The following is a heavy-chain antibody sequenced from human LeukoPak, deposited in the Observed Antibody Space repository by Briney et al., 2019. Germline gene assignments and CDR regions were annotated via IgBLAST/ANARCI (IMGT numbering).Heavy chain of an antibody. Sequence: SETLSLTCTVSGGSISTYYWSWIRQPAGKGLEWIGRIYTSGSTNYNPSLKSRVTMSIDTSKNQFSLKLTSVTAADPAVYYCARDDYLVQNWFDPWGLGTLVTVSS. V-gene: IGHV4-4*07. J-gene: IGHJ5*02. CDR3: ARDDYLVQNWFDP. D-gene: IGHD2-2*01. CDR2: IYTSGST. CDR1: GGSISTYY.